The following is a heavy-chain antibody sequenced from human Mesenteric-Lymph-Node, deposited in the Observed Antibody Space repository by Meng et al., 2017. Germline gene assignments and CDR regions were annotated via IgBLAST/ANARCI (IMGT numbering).Heavy chain of an antibody. J-gene: IGHJ4*01. Sequence: LSLTCAASGFTFSTCGMTWVRQAAGKGLEWVSTIRASDGATYYADSGKGRFTISRDNSKDTLYLHMSSLRAEDTAVYYCLKGGWGSIFDYWGQGTLVTVSS. CDR2: IRASDGAT. D-gene: IGHD2-21*01. CDR3: LKGGWGSIFDY. CDR1: GFTFSTCG. V-gene: IGHV3-23*01.